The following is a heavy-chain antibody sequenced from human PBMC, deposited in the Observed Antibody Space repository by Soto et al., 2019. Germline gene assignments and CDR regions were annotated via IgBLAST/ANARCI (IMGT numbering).Heavy chain of an antibody. CDR3: ARERRDGYNWFWASRNWFDP. J-gene: IGHJ5*02. V-gene: IGHV3-7*01. CDR2: IKQDGSEK. D-gene: IGHD5-12*01. CDR1: GFTFSSYW. Sequence: HPVGSLRLSCAASGFTFSSYWMSWVRQAPGKGLEWVANIKQDGSEKYYVDSVKGRFTISRDNAKNSLYLQMNSLRAEDTAVYYCARERRDGYNWFWASRNWFDPWGQGTLVTVSS.